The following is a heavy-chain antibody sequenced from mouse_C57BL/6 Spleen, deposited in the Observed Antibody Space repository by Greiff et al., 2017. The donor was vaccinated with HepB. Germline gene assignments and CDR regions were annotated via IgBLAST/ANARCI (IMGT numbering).Heavy chain of an antibody. D-gene: IGHD4-1*01. J-gene: IGHJ2*01. Sequence: EVKLQESGPELVKPGASVKISCKASGYSFTGYYMNWVKQSPEKSLEWIGEINPSTGGTTYNQKFKAKATLTVDKSSSTAYMQLKSLTSEDSAVYYCARNWAYFDYWGQGTTLTVSS. V-gene: IGHV1-42*01. CDR1: GYSFTGYY. CDR2: INPSTGGT. CDR3: ARNWAYFDY.